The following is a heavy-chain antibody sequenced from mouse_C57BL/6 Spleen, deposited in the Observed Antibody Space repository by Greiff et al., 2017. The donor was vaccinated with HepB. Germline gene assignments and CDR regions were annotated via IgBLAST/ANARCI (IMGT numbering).Heavy chain of an antibody. CDR3: ANLFRYFDV. J-gene: IGHJ1*03. Sequence: VQLKESGPGLVKPSQSLSLTCSVTGYSITSGYYWNWIRQFPGNKLEWMGYISYDGSNNYNPSLKNRISITRDTSKNQFFLKLNSVTTEDTATYYCANLFRYFDVWGTGTTVTVSS. D-gene: IGHD1-1*01. V-gene: IGHV3-6*01. CDR1: GYSITSGYY. CDR2: ISYDGSN.